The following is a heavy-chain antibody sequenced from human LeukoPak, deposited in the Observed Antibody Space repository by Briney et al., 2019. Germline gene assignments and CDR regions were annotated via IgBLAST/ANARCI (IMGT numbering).Heavy chain of an antibody. J-gene: IGHJ4*02. Sequence: SETLSLTCTVSGYSISSGYYWGWIRQPPGKGLEWIGSIYHSGSTYYNPSLKSRVTISVDTSKNQFSLKLSSVTAADTAVYYCARAPRITGTTRYFDYWGQGTLVTVSS. D-gene: IGHD1-20*01. V-gene: IGHV4-38-2*02. CDR2: IYHSGST. CDR1: GYSISSGYY. CDR3: ARAPRITGTTRYFDY.